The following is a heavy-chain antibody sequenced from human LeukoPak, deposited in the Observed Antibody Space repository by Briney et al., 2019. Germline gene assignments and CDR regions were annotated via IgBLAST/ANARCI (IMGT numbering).Heavy chain of an antibody. CDR2: ISYDGSNK. J-gene: IGHJ4*02. D-gene: IGHD1-26*01. CDR3: ARDPELTGFDY. CDR1: GSTFSSYA. V-gene: IGHV3-30*04. Sequence: GRSLRLSCAASGSTFSSYAMHWVRQAPGKGLEWVAVISYDGSNKYYADSVKGRFTISRDNSKNTLYLQMNSLRAEDTAVYYCARDPELTGFDYWGQGTLVTVSS.